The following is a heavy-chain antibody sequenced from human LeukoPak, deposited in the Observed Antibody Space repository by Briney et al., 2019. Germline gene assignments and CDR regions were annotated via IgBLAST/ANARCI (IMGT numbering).Heavy chain of an antibody. D-gene: IGHD3-16*01. Sequence: GGSLRLSCAASGFTFSSYWMHWVRQVPGKGLVWVSRIISDGSSTSYADSVKGRFTISRDNAKNTLYLQMNSLRAEDTAVYYCAKDTAWGGTLFDYWGQGTLVTVSS. CDR2: IISDGSST. CDR1: GFTFSSYW. J-gene: IGHJ4*02. V-gene: IGHV3-74*01. CDR3: AKDTAWGGTLFDY.